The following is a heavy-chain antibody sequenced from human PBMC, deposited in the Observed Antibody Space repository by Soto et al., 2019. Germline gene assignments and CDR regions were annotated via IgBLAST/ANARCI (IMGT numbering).Heavy chain of an antibody. CDR3: ARGSPSGQYYYYYYYMDV. Sequence: GGSLRLSCAASGFTFSSYGMHWVRQAPGKGLEWVAVIWYDGSNKYYADSVKGRFTISRDNSKNTLYLQMNSLRAEDTAVYYCARGSPSGQYYYYYYYMDVWGKGTTVTVSS. CDR1: GFTFSSYG. D-gene: IGHD3-10*01. J-gene: IGHJ6*03. CDR2: IWYDGSNK. V-gene: IGHV3-33*01.